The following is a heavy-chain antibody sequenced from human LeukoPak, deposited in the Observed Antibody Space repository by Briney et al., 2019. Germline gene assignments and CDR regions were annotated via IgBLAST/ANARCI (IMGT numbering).Heavy chain of an antibody. CDR3: AKETYYDFWSGYQYYYYYYMDV. Sequence: PGGSLRLSCAASGFTFSNYGMHWVRQAPGKGLEWVAFIRYDGSNKYYADSVKGRFTISRDNSKNTLYLQMNSLRAEDTAVYYCAKETYYDFWSGYQYYYYYYMDVWGKGTTVTVSS. CDR2: IRYDGSNK. D-gene: IGHD3-3*01. V-gene: IGHV3-30*02. CDR1: GFTFSNYG. J-gene: IGHJ6*03.